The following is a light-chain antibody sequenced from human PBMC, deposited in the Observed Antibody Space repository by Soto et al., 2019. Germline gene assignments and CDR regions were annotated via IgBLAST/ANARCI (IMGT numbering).Light chain of an antibody. CDR2: GNS. Sequence: QAVVTQPPSVSGAPGQRVTISCTGSSSNIGAGYDVHWYQQLPGTAPKLLIYGNSNRPSGVPDRVSGSKSGTSASLAITGLQAEDEADYYCQSYDSILSGSWVFGGGTKVTVL. CDR3: QSYDSILSGSWV. CDR1: SSNIGAGYD. V-gene: IGLV1-40*01. J-gene: IGLJ3*02.